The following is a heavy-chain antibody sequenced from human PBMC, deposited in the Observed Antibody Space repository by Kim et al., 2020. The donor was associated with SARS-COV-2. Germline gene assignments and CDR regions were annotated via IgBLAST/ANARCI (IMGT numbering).Heavy chain of an antibody. Sequence: GGSLRLSCAASGFTFSSYDMNWVRQATGKGLEWVSAIGTGGDTYYPGSVKGRLTTSSENANNSSYLQMNSRRAADTAVYYCAGGGGSGSYSGGAFEIWGEGTMVTVSS. J-gene: IGHJ3*02. CDR3: AGGGGSGSYSGGAFEI. CDR2: IGTGGDT. V-gene: IGHV3-13*04. D-gene: IGHD3-10*01. CDR1: GFTFSSYD.